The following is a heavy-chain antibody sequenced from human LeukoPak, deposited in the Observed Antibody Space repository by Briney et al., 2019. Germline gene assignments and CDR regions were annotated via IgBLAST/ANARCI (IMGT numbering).Heavy chain of an antibody. V-gene: IGHV3-7*01. CDR1: GFTFSNDW. CDR2: IKQDGSEK. J-gene: IGHJ3*02. Sequence: GGSLRLSCAASGFTFSNDWMTWVRQAPGKGLEWVANIKQDGSEKFYVGSAKGRFTISRDNAKNSLSLQMNSLRVEDTAIYYCARDPWRYDSTGDGYGAFDIWGRGTMVTVSS. D-gene: IGHD3-22*01. CDR3: ARDPWRYDSTGDGYGAFDI.